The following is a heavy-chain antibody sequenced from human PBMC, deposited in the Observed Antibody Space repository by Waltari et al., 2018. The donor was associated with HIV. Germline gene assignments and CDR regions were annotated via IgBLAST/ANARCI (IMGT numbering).Heavy chain of an antibody. CDR2: IYHSGST. CDR3: ARGLGILTGYLFDY. V-gene: IGHV4-4*02. CDR1: GGSISSSNW. D-gene: IGHD3-9*01. J-gene: IGHJ4*02. Sequence: QVQLQESGPGLVKPSGTLSLTCAVSGGSISSSNWWSWVRQPPGKGLEWIGEIYHSGSTNYNPSLKGRVPISVDKSKHQFSLKLSSVTAADTAGYYCARGLGILTGYLFDYWGQGTLVTVSS.